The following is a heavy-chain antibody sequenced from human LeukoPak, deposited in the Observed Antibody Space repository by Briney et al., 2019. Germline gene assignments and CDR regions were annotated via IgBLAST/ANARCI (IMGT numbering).Heavy chain of an antibody. J-gene: IGHJ5*02. Sequence: GESLKISCKGSGYSFTSYWIGWVRQMPGKGLGWMGIIYPGDSDTRYSPSFQGQVTISADKSISTAYLQRSSLKASDTAMYYCATLGYYYGSGSRLYNWFDPWGQGTLVTVSS. CDR1: GYSFTSYW. V-gene: IGHV5-51*01. D-gene: IGHD3-10*01. CDR3: ATLGYYYGSGSRLYNWFDP. CDR2: IYPGDSDT.